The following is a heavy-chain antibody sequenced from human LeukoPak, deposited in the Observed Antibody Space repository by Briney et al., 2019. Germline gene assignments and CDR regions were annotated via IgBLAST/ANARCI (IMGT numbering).Heavy chain of an antibody. Sequence: GASVKVSCKASGYTFTGYYMHWVRQAPGQGLEWMGWINPNSGGTNYAQKFQGRVTMTRDTSISTAYMELSRLRSDDTAVYYCAREGCSGGSCYFWFDPWGQGTLVTASS. D-gene: IGHD2-15*01. CDR3: AREGCSGGSCYFWFDP. CDR1: GYTFTGYY. CDR2: INPNSGGT. J-gene: IGHJ5*02. V-gene: IGHV1-2*02.